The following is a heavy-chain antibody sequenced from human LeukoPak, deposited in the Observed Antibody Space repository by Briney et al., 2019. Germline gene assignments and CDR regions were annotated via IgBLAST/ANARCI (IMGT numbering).Heavy chain of an antibody. V-gene: IGHV3-53*01. CDR1: GFTVSSNY. CDR3: ARKDSIRDAFDI. CDR2: IYSGGST. D-gene: IGHD2-15*01. J-gene: IGHJ3*02. Sequence: GGSLRLSCAASGFTVSSNYMSWVRQAPGKGLEWVSVIYSGGSTYYADSVKGRFTISRDNAKNSLYLQMNSLRAEDTAVYYCARKDSIRDAFDIWGQGIMVTVSS.